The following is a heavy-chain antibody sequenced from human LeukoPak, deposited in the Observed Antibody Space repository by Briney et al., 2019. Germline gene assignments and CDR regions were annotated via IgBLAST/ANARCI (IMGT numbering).Heavy chain of an antibody. CDR3: ATLIGYCSGGSCYFGY. Sequence: PGGSLRLSCAASGFTFSSYSMNWVRQAPGKGLEWVSSISSSSSYIYYADSVKGRFTISRDNAKNSLYLQMNSLRAEDTAVYYCATLIGYCSGGSCYFGYWGQGTLVTVSS. J-gene: IGHJ4*02. CDR2: ISSSSSYI. D-gene: IGHD2-15*01. CDR1: GFTFSSYS. V-gene: IGHV3-21*01.